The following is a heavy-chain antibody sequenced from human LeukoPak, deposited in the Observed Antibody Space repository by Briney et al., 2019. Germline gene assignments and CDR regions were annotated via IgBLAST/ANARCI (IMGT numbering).Heavy chain of an antibody. D-gene: IGHD5-12*01. V-gene: IGHV3-33*01. CDR1: GFTFSSYG. Sequence: GGSLRLSCAASGFTFSSYGMHWVRQAPGRGVEWVAVIWYDGSNKYYADSVKGRFTISRDNSKNTLYLQMNSLRAEDTAVYYCARGESPIVATSSGLDYWGRGTLVTVSS. CDR2: IWYDGSNK. J-gene: IGHJ4*02. CDR3: ARGESPIVATSSGLDY.